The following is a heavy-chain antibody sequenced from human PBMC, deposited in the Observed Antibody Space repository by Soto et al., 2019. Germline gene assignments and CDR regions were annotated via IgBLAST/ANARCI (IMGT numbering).Heavy chain of an antibody. Sequence: GESLKISCAASGFTFSSYAMSWVRQAPGKGLEWVSAISGSGGSTYYADSVKGRFTISRDNSKNTLYLQMNSLRAEDTAVYYCAKDKGIAVAGDYYYYGMDVWGQGTTVTVSS. J-gene: IGHJ6*02. CDR2: ISGSGGST. V-gene: IGHV3-23*01. CDR1: GFTFSSYA. D-gene: IGHD6-19*01. CDR3: AKDKGIAVAGDYYYYGMDV.